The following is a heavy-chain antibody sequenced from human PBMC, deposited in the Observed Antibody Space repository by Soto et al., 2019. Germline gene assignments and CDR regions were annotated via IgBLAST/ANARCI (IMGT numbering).Heavy chain of an antibody. CDR1: GDSVSSNSAA. D-gene: IGHD6-13*01. J-gene: IGHJ6*02. V-gene: IGHV6-1*01. CDR2: TYYRSKWYN. CDR3: ARERGSYSSNWPALLYYYGMDV. Sequence: SQTLSLTCAISGDSVSSNSAAWNWIRQSPSRGLEWLGRTYYRSKWYNDYAVSVKSRITINPDTSKNQFSLQLNSVTPEDTAVYYCARERGSYSSNWPALLYYYGMDVWGQGTTVTVSS.